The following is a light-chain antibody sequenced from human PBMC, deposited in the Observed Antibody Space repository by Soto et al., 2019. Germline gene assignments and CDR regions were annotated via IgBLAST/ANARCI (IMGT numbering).Light chain of an antibody. CDR3: CSYALGSTLV. CDR2: EGD. J-gene: IGLJ2*01. Sequence: QSALTQPASVSGSSGQSIIISCTGTSSDVGSYNLVSWHQHHPGKAPKLIIYEGDKRPSGVSNRFSGSKSGNTASLTISGLQAEDEADYYCCSYALGSTLVFGGGTKLTVL. V-gene: IGLV2-23*01. CDR1: SSDVGSYNL.